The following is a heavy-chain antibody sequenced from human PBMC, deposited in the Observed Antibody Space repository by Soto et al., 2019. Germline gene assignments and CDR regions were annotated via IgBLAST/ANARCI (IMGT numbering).Heavy chain of an antibody. CDR2: ISGSGGST. CDR3: AKAYYDYVWGSYRLYYFDY. CDR1: GFTFSSYA. D-gene: IGHD3-16*02. Sequence: EVQLLESGGGLVQPGGSLRLSCAASGFTFSSYAMSWVRQAPGKGLEWVSAISGSGGSTYYADSVKGRFTISRDNSKNSLYLQLTSLGAEDTAVYYCAKAYYDYVWGSYRLYYFDYWGQGTLVTVSS. J-gene: IGHJ4*02. V-gene: IGHV3-23*01.